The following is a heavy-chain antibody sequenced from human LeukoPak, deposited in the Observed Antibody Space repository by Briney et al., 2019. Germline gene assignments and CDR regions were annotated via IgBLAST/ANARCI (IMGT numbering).Heavy chain of an antibody. CDR2: FDPEDGET. D-gene: IGHD3-9*01. Sequence: GASVKVSCKVSGYTLTELSMHWVRQAPGKGLEWMGGFDPEDGETIYARKFQGRVTMTEDTSTDTAYMELSSLRSEDTAVYYCATNKRRYFDWLLASFDYWGQGALVTVSS. CDR3: ATNKRRYFDWLLASFDY. V-gene: IGHV1-24*01. CDR1: GYTLTELS. J-gene: IGHJ4*02.